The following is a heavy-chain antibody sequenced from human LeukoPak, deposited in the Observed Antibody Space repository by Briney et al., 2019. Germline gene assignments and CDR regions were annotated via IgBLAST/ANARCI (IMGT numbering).Heavy chain of an antibody. D-gene: IGHD3-10*01. J-gene: IGHJ4*02. CDR3: SSLAMIRGVMPFDY. CDR2: IKSKTDGGTI. V-gene: IGHV3-15*01. CDR1: GFXFSDAW. Sequence: GGSLRLSCAASGFXFSDAWMSWVRQAPGKGLEWVGRIKSKTDGGTIDYAAPVKGRFTISRDDSKNTLYLQMNSLKSEDTAVYYCSSLAMIRGVMPFDYWGQGTLVTVSS.